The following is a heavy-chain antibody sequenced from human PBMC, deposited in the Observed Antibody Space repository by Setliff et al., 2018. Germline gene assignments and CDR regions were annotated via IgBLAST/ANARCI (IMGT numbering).Heavy chain of an antibody. V-gene: IGHV3-23*01. Sequence: GGSLRLSCAASGFTFSDYAMSWVRQAPGKGLEWVSVISADGDDTYYADSVKGRFTIARDNSKNTLYLQMNSLRAEGTAIYSCAKFSSVPGSRFFDYWGQGALVTVSS. CDR1: GFTFSDYA. CDR2: ISADGDDT. J-gene: IGHJ4*02. D-gene: IGHD2-2*01. CDR3: AKFSSVPGSRFFDY.